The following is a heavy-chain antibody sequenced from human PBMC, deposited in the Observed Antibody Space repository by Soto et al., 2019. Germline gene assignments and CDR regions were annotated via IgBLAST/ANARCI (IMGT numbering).Heavy chain of an antibody. D-gene: IGHD4-17*01. Sequence: PSETLSLTCTVSGGSISSYYWSWIRQPPGKGLEWIGYIYYSGSTNYNPSLKSRITILIDTSKKQFSLKLNSVTAADTAVYYCARRYGASFDYWGQGTLVTVSS. V-gene: IGHV4-59*01. CDR2: IYYSGST. CDR1: GGSISSYY. CDR3: ARRYGASFDY. J-gene: IGHJ4*02.